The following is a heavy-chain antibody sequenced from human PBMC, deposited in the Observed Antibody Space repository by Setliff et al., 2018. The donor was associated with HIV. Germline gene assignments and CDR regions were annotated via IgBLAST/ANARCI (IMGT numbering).Heavy chain of an antibody. Sequence: GASLKISCKTSGYVFTNYWIGWVRQMPGKGLEWMGIISPDDSDTRYSPSFQGQVTISVDKSTSTAYLQWSSLKASDSAIYYCARHFGISYRSPFDPWGQVTLVTVS. CDR3: ARHFGISYRSPFDP. D-gene: IGHD3-3*01. CDR2: ISPDDSDT. CDR1: GYVFTNYW. V-gene: IGHV5-51*01. J-gene: IGHJ5*02.